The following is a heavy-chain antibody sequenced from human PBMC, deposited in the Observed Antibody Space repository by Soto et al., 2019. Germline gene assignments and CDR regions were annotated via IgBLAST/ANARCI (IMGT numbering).Heavy chain of an antibody. CDR2: IYYSGST. J-gene: IGHJ4*02. CDR3: AREGTRMVAAFDY. V-gene: IGHV4-30-4*01. CDR1: GGSISSGDYY. Sequence: QVQLQESGPGLVKPSQTLSLTCTVSGGSISSGDYYWSWIRQPPGKGLEWIGYIYYSGSTYYNPSLTSRLTLSVDTSKNQFSLKLSSVTAADTAVYYCAREGTRMVAAFDYWGQGTLVTVSS. D-gene: IGHD5-12*01.